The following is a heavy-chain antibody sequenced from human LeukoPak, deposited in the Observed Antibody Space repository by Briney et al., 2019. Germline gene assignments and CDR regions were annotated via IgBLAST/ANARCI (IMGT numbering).Heavy chain of an antibody. CDR1: GFTFSSYG. Sequence: GRSLRLSCAASGFTFSSYGMHWVRQAPGKGLEWVAVISYDGSNKYYADSVKGRFTISRDNSKNTLYLQMNSLRAEDTAVYYCAKDSSATVTTPFDYWGQGTLVTVSS. CDR2: ISYDGSNK. CDR3: AKDSSATVTTPFDY. D-gene: IGHD4-17*01. V-gene: IGHV3-30*18. J-gene: IGHJ4*02.